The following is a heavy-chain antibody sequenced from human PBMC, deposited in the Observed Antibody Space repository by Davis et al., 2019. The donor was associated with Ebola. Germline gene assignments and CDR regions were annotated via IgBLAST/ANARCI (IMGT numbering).Heavy chain of an antibody. CDR2: LGTSADT. Sequence: GGSLGLSCAASGFVFRNYVMSWVRQAPGKGLEWVSTLGTSADTYYADSVKGRFTISRDNSKNTLYLQMNGLRVEDTAIYYCAKDTSNIWFDIWGQGTNVTVSS. J-gene: IGHJ3*02. D-gene: IGHD1-26*01. V-gene: IGHV3-23*01. CDR3: AKDTSNIWFDI. CDR1: GFVFRNYV.